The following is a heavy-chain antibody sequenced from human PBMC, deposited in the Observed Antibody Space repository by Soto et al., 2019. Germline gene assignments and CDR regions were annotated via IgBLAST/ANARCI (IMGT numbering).Heavy chain of an antibody. D-gene: IGHD2-2*01. Sequence: GGSLRLSCAASGFTFDDYAMHWVRQAPGKGLEWVSGISWNSGSIGYADSVKGRFTISRDNAKNSLYLQMNSLRAEDTALYYCAKGLDPAETYYYYMDVWGKGTTVTVSS. J-gene: IGHJ6*03. V-gene: IGHV3-9*01. CDR3: AKGLDPAETYYYYMDV. CDR1: GFTFDDYA. CDR2: ISWNSGSI.